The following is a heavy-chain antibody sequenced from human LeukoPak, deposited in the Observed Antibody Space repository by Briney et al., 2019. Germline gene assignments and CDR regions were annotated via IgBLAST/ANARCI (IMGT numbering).Heavy chain of an antibody. V-gene: IGHV3-21*01. CDR2: ISSSSSYI. CDR1: GFTFSSYS. D-gene: IGHD2-2*01. Sequence: GGSLRLSCAASGFTFSSYSMNWVRQAPGKGLEWVSSISSSSSYIYYADSVKGRFTISRDNAKNSLYLQMNSLRAEDTAVYYCARDRVQLPRNDFDYWGQGTLVTVSS. CDR3: ARDRVQLPRNDFDY. J-gene: IGHJ4*02.